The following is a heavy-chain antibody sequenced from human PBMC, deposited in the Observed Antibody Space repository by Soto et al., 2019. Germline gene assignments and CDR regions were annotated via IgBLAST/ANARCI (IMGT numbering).Heavy chain of an antibody. V-gene: IGHV3-64*02. J-gene: IGHJ4*02. CDR3: ARVFSDNRGYYYDY. CDR2: ITNDGGST. Sequence: GGSLRLSCAASGFTFSRFGMHWVRQAPGKGLEWVSAITNDGGSTYYADSVKDRFTISRDNSKNALYLQMGSLRTEDTAVYYCARVFSDNRGYYYDYWGQGVLVTVSS. D-gene: IGHD3-22*01. CDR1: GFTFSRFG.